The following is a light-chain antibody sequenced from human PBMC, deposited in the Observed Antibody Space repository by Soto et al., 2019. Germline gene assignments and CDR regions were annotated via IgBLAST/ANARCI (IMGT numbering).Light chain of an antibody. V-gene: IGKV1-39*01. CDR1: QSIATY. J-gene: IGKJ2*01. CDR2: AAS. Sequence: IQMTQSPSSLSASVGDGVTITCRASQSIATYLNWYQQRPGKAPKLLIYAASTLHSGVPSRFRGGGSGTDFTLTISSLQPEDFATYFCQQSSTVPRTFGQGTKVDIK. CDR3: QQSSTVPRT.